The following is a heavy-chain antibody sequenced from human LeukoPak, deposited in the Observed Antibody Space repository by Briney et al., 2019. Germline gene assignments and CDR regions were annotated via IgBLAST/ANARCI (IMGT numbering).Heavy chain of an antibody. Sequence: GASVKVSCKASGYTFTSYYMHWVRQAPGQGLEWMGIINPSGGNTGYAQKLQGRVTMTRNTSISTAYMELSSLRSEDTAVYYCATLLLLWFGESQDTHPMDVWGQGTTVTVSS. J-gene: IGHJ6*02. CDR2: INPSGGNT. D-gene: IGHD3-10*01. CDR1: GYTFTSYY. CDR3: ATLLLLWFGESQDTHPMDV. V-gene: IGHV1-46*01.